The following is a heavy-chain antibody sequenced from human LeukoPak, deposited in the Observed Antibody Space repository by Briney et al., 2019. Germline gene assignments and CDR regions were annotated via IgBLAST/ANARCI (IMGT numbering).Heavy chain of an antibody. D-gene: IGHD5-12*01. CDR2: ISSGYDV. CDR1: GFSFSNYE. CDR3: ARPLSGYIIDSFFDR. J-gene: IGHJ4*02. Sequence: GGSLRLSCVVSGFSFSNYEMNWVRRAPGKGLEWVSYISSGYDVHYADSVKGRFTISRDNARYSLYLQMNSLRADDTAVYYCARPLSGYIIDSFFDRWGQGTLVTVSS. V-gene: IGHV3-48*03.